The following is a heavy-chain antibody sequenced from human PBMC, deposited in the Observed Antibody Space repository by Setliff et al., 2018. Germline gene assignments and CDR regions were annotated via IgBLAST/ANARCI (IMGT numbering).Heavy chain of an antibody. CDR1: GYSLNTYG. Sequence: ASVKVSCKASGYSLNTYGISWVRQAPGQGLEWMGWISAYNGNINYAQKFQGRVTMTTDTYTSTANMELRSLRSDDTAVYYCVRAPPTVVIPPGRAFFDPWGQGTLVTVSS. J-gene: IGHJ5*02. CDR3: VRAPPTVVIPPGRAFFDP. CDR2: ISAYNGNI. V-gene: IGHV1-18*01. D-gene: IGHD2-2*01.